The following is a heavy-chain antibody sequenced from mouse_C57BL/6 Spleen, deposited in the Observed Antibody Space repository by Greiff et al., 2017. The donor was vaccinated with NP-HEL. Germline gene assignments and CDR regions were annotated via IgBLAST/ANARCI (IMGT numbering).Heavy chain of an antibody. CDR2: IRNKANGYTT. V-gene: IGHV7-3*01. D-gene: IGHD1-1*01. CDR1: GFTFTDYY. Sequence: EVHLVESGGGLVQPGGSLSLSCAASGFTFTDYYMSWVRQPPGKALEWLGFIRNKANGYTTEYSASVKGRFTISRDISQSILYLQMKALRAEASATYYCARTLRRSYFDYWGQGTTLTVSS. CDR3: ARTLRRSYFDY. J-gene: IGHJ2*01.